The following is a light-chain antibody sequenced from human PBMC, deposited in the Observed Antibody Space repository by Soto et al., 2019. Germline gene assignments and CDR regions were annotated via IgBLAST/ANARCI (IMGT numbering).Light chain of an antibody. CDR3: HQYNEWRT. CDR1: QYISKY. Sequence: EVVMTQSPATLSVSPGERATLSCRASQYISKYLAWYQQRPGQAPRLLIYDASTRAAGIPDRFSGSGSGTEFTLTISSLQSEDVAVYYCHQYNEWRTFGQGTKVELK. J-gene: IGKJ1*01. V-gene: IGKV3-15*01. CDR2: DAS.